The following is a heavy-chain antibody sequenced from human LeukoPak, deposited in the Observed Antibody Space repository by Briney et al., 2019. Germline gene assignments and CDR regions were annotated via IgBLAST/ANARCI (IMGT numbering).Heavy chain of an antibody. CDR2: IKQDGSEK. Sequence: QPGGSLRLSCAASGFTFSSYSMSWVRQAPGKGLEWVANIKQDGSEKYYVDSVKVRFTISRDNAKNSLYLQMNSLRAEDTAVYYCARDLYDFWSGYSVSDYWGQGTLVTVSS. CDR1: GFTFSSYS. J-gene: IGHJ4*02. CDR3: ARDLYDFWSGYSVSDY. D-gene: IGHD3-3*01. V-gene: IGHV3-7*01.